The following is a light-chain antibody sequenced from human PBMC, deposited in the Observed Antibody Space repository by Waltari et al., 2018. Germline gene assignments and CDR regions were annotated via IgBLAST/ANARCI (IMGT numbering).Light chain of an antibody. CDR2: DAS. CDR1: QSVSTY. J-gene: IGKJ1*01. Sequence: EIVLTQSPGTLSLSPGERATLSCRASQSVSTYLAWYQQKVGQPPRLLIYDASTRATGIPDRFIGSGFGTDFSLTISRLEPEDFAVYYCQKYGTLPATFGQGTKVEI. V-gene: IGKV3-20*01. CDR3: QKYGTLPAT.